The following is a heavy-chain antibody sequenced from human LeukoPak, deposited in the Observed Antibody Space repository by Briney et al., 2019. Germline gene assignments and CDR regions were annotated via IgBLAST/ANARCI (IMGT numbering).Heavy chain of an antibody. J-gene: IGHJ4*02. CDR3: ARGGYSDYLNC. V-gene: IGHV3-11*04. CDR1: GFTFSDYQ. D-gene: IGHD1-1*01. CDR2: IGSSGTTI. Sequence: GGSLRLSCAASGFTFSDYQMSWIRQAPGKELEWVSYIGSSGTTIYYADSVKGRFTISRDNAKNSLYLQMNSLRAEDTAVYYCARGGYSDYLNCWGQGTLVTVSS.